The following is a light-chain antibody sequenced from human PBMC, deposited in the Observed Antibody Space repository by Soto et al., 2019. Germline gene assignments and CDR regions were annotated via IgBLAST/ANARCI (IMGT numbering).Light chain of an antibody. J-gene: IGKJ3*01. V-gene: IGKV1-39*01. CDR1: QSISSY. CDR2: AAS. CDR3: QQSYSTPFT. Sequence: DIQMTQSPSSLSASVGDRVTITCRASQSISSYLNWYQQKPGKAPKLLIYAASSLQSGVPSRFSGSGSGTDFTLTISSLQPEDFATYYCQQSYSTPFTFGPGTIVDMK.